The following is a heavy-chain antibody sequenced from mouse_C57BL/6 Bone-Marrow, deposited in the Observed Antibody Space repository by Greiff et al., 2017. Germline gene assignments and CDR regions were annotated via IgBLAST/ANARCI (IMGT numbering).Heavy chain of an antibody. Sequence: VQLQQSGAELVRPGASVKLSCTASGFNIKDYYMHWVKQRPEQGLEWIGRIDPADGDTEYAPKFQGKATMTADTSSNTAYLQLSSLTSEDTAVYYCTTRQLRLRFAYWGQGTLVTVSA. D-gene: IGHD3-2*02. J-gene: IGHJ3*01. V-gene: IGHV14-1*01. CDR2: IDPADGDT. CDR3: TTRQLRLRFAY. CDR1: GFNIKDYY.